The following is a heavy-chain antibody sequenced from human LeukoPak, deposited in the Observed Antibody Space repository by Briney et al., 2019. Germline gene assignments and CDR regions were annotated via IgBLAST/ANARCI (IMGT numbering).Heavy chain of an antibody. V-gene: IGHV1-69*04. CDR3: ARAAMIVVVEDYYYYYGMDV. CDR2: IIPIFGIA. D-gene: IGHD3-22*01. J-gene: IGHJ6*02. CDR1: GGTFSSYA. Sequence: SVKVSCKASGGTFSSYAISWVRPPPGQGLEWMGRIIPIFGIANYAQKFQGRVTITAYQSTSTAYMELSSLRSEDTAVYYCARAAMIVVVEDYYYYYGMDVWGQGPTVTVSS.